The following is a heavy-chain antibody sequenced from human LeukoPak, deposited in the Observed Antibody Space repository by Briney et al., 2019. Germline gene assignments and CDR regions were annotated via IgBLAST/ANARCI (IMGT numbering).Heavy chain of an antibody. CDR1: GGSIANYY. J-gene: IGHJ4*02. CDR2: IYKSGNT. V-gene: IGHV4-59*01. D-gene: IGHD2/OR15-2a*01. CDR3: ARGSRNSVDY. Sequence: TSETLSLTCTVSGGSIANYYWTWIRQPPGQGLELIGYIYKSGNTNYNPSLKSRVTISVDTSKIQSSLDLNSVTAADTAVYYCARGSRNSVDYWGQGTLVTVSS.